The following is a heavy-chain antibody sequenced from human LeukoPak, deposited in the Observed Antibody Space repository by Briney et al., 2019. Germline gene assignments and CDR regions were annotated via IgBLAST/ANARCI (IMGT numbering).Heavy chain of an antibody. J-gene: IGHJ4*02. CDR1: GFTFSSYA. D-gene: IGHD3-10*01. Sequence: GGSLRLSCAASGFTFSSYAMSWVRQAPGEGLEWVSAISGSGGSTYYADSVKGRLTISRDNSKNTLYLQMNSLRAEDTAVYYCAKEVPMVRGVKYFDYWGQGTLVTVSS. V-gene: IGHV3-23*01. CDR2: ISGSGGST. CDR3: AKEVPMVRGVKYFDY.